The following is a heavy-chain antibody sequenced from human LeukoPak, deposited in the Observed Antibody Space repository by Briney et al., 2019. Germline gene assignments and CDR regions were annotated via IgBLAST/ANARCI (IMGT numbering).Heavy chain of an antibody. CDR2: INPNSGGT. Sequence: GASVKLSCKASGYTFTGYYMHWVRQAPGQGLEWMGWINPNSGGTNYAQKFQGRVTMTRDTYISTAYMELSRLRSDDTAVYYWARGAHIVVVTAIGGPDYWGQGTLVTVSS. V-gene: IGHV1-2*02. J-gene: IGHJ4*02. CDR3: ARGAHIVVVTAIGGPDY. CDR1: GYTFTGYY. D-gene: IGHD2-21*02.